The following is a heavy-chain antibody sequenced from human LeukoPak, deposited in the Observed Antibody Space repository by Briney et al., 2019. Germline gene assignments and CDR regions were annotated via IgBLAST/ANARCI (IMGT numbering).Heavy chain of an antibody. CDR2: INHSGST. V-gene: IGHV4-34*01. CDR3: ARGGYSGYLNWIDP. CDR1: GGSFSGYY. Sequence: SETLSLTCAVYGGSFSGYYWSWIRQPPGKGLEWIGEINHSGSTNYNPSLKSRVTISVDTSKNQFSLKLSSVTAADTAVYYCARGGYSGYLNWIDPWGQGTLVTVSS. J-gene: IGHJ5*02. D-gene: IGHD5-12*01.